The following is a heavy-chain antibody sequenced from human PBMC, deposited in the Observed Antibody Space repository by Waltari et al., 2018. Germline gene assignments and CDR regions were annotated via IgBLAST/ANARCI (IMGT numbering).Heavy chain of an antibody. V-gene: IGHV3-73*01. J-gene: IGHJ4*02. D-gene: IGHD1-26*01. CDR3: TRHNGGATKDY. Sequence: EVQLVESGGGLVQPGGSLKLSCAASGFTFSGSAMHWVRQASGKALEGGGRIRSKANSYARVYAASVKGRFTISRDDSKNTAYLQMNSMKTEDTAVYYCTRHNGGATKDYWGQGTLVTVSS. CDR1: GFTFSGSA. CDR2: IRSKANSYAR.